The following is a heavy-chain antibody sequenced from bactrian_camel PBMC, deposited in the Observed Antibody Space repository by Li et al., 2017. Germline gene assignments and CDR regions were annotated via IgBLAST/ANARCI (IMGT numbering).Heavy chain of an antibody. J-gene: IGHJ4*01. CDR3: AALNSTYGGRFGWCKDF. D-gene: IGHD6*01. V-gene: IGHV3S55*01. CDR2: IDTDGST. CDR1: GFDRLDNPD. Sequence: HVQLVESGGGSVQAGGSLTLSCQASGFDRLDNPDMGWYRQAPGQDCELVSDIDTDGSTYYARSVKGRFTLSHDRSKNTMYLQMDNLKTEDTGVYYCAALNSTYGGRFGWCKDFRGQGTQVTVS.